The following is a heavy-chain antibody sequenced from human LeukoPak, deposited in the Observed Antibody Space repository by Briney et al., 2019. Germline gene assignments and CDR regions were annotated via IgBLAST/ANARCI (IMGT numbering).Heavy chain of an antibody. Sequence: SGTLSLTCAVSGGSILSTNWWSWARQPPGRGLEWIGEVHLSGASNYNPSLKSRVSMSIDKSRNQLSLELTSVTAADTAIYYCARESGAFSPFGFWGQGTLVTVSS. V-gene: IGHV4-4*02. J-gene: IGHJ4*02. CDR3: ARESGAFSPFGF. CDR1: GGSILSTNW. CDR2: VHLSGAS. D-gene: IGHD1-26*01.